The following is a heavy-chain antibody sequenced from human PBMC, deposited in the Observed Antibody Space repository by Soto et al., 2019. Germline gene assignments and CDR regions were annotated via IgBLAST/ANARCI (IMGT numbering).Heavy chain of an antibody. CDR1: GFTFSSYS. Sequence: GGSLRLSCAASGFTFSSYSMNWVRQAPGKGLEWVSYISSSSSTIYYADSVKGRFTISRDNAKDSLYLQMNSLRDEDTAVYYCARAIAAQLVHYYYGMDVWGQGTTVTVSS. CDR3: ARAIAAQLVHYYYGMDV. D-gene: IGHD6-13*01. CDR2: ISSSSSTI. J-gene: IGHJ6*02. V-gene: IGHV3-48*02.